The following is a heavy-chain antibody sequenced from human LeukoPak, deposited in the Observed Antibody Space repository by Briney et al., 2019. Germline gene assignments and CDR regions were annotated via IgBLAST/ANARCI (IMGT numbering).Heavy chain of an antibody. Sequence: PGGSLRLSRAASGFTFSNSWMAWVRQAPGKGLEWVANIEGDGSVKNYVDSVKGRFTISRDNAKNSLYLQMNSLRAEDTSVYYCARDSAYSTFDYWGQGTLVTVSS. V-gene: IGHV3-7*05. CDR1: GFTFSNSW. J-gene: IGHJ4*02. CDR2: IEGDGSVK. CDR3: ARDSAYSTFDY. D-gene: IGHD4-11*01.